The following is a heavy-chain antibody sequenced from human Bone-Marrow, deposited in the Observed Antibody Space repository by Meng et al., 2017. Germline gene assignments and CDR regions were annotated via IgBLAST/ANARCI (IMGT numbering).Heavy chain of an antibody. J-gene: IGHJ3*02. CDR1: GYTFTGYY. D-gene: IGHD6-19*01. CDR3: ARKWYGSGWRDDAFDI. V-gene: IGHV1-2*06. CDR2: INPNSGGT. Sequence: ASVKVSCKASGYTFTGYYMHWVRQAPGQGLEWMGRINPNSGGTNYAQKFQGRVTMTRDTSTSTVYMELSSLRSEDTAVYYCARKWYGSGWRDDAFDIWGQGTMVTVSS.